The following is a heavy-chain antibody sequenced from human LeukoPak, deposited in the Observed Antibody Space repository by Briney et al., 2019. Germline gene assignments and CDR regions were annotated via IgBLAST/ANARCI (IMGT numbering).Heavy chain of an antibody. D-gene: IGHD6-13*01. J-gene: IGHJ4*02. CDR3: ARDGTAGGLYFDY. V-gene: IGHV3-7*01. CDR2: INQGGSVK. CDR1: GFTFSSHW. Sequence: GGSLRLSCVASGFTFSSHWMSSVRQAPGKGLEWVANINQGGSVKHYVDSVKGRFTISRDNAQNSLYLQMNSLRAEDTAVYYCARDGTAGGLYFDYWGQGTLVTVSS.